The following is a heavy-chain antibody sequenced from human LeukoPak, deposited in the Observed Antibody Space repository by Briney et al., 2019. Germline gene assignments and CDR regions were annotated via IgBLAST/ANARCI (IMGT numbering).Heavy chain of an antibody. V-gene: IGHV3-23*01. Sequence: GGSLRLSCAASGFTFSSYGMSWVRQAPGKGLEWVSSISGSGFTTYYADSVKGRFTFSRDNSKNTLHLQVNSLRVEDTAIYYCAKLIGVGVDFDYWGQGTLVTVSS. J-gene: IGHJ4*02. CDR1: GFTFSSYG. CDR2: ISGSGFTT. D-gene: IGHD1-26*01. CDR3: AKLIGVGVDFDY.